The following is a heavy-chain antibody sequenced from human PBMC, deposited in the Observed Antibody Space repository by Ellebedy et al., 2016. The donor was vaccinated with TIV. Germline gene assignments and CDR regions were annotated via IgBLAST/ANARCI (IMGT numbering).Heavy chain of an antibody. V-gene: IGHV3-30-3*01. CDR2: ISYDGSNK. J-gene: IGHJ4*02. CDR3: ARGGPYDSSGYFDY. CDR1: GFTFSSYA. Sequence: GGSLRLSXAASGFTFSSYAMHWVRQAPGKGLEWVAVISYDGSNKYYADSVKGRFTISRDNSKNTLYLQMNSLRAEDTAVYYCARGGPYDSSGYFDYWGQGTLVTVSS. D-gene: IGHD3-22*01.